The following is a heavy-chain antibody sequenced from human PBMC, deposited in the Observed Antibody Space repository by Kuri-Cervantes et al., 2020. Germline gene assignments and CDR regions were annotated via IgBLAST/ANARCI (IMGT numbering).Heavy chain of an antibody. J-gene: IGHJ6*03. CDR3: ARTPLSTVAYMDV. D-gene: IGHD4-23*01. Sequence: SETLSLTCAVSGYSISSGYYWGWIRQPPGKGLEWIGGIYHSGSTYYNPSLKSRVTISVDTSKNQFSLKLSSVTAADTAIYYCARTPLSTVAYMDVWGQGTTVTVSS. CDR2: IYHSGST. V-gene: IGHV4-38-2*01. CDR1: GYSISSGYY.